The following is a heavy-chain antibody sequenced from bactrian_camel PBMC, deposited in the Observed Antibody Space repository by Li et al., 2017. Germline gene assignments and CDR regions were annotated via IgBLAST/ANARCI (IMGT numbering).Heavy chain of an antibody. Sequence: HVQLVESGGGLVQPGGSLRLSCAASGFTFSSYYIGWVRQAPGKGLEWVSRIYSDGSNTYYADSAKGRFTISKDNVKNTLYLQMNSLEPEDSAMYYCAADFVNLQLARSYNYWGQGTQVTVS. CDR3: AADFVNLQLARSYNY. J-gene: IGHJ4*01. V-gene: IGHV3-2*01. CDR1: GFTFSSYY. D-gene: IGHD7*01. CDR2: IYSDGSNT.